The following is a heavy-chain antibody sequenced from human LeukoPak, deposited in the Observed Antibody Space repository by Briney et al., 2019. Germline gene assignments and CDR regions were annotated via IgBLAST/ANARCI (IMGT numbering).Heavy chain of an antibody. D-gene: IGHD6-19*01. J-gene: IGHJ3*02. CDR1: GGSFSDYY. CDR2: ISSSSSYT. Sequence: LSLTCAVYGGSFSDYYMTWIRQAPGKGLEWVSHISSSSSYTNYADSVKGRFTISRDNAKSSLYLQMSSLRGEDTAVYYCARDYSGGWYSYAFHIWGQGTMVTVSS. CDR3: ARDYSGGWYSYAFHI. V-gene: IGHV3-11*05.